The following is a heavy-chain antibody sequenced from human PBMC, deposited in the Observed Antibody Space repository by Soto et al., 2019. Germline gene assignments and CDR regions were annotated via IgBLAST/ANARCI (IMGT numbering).Heavy chain of an antibody. J-gene: IGHJ4*02. Sequence: QGQLVQSGSEVKKPGASVKVSCGTSGFSFTSYSFHWVRQAPAQGLQWMGWINAGRGKTKYSQQFQGRVTFTWDTSAYTVYMELSRLTSDDASVFYCARWSENGYFGYWGQETLVTV. V-gene: IGHV1-3*01. CDR2: INAGRGKT. D-gene: IGHD3-3*01. CDR1: GFSFTSYS. CDR3: ARWSENGYFGY.